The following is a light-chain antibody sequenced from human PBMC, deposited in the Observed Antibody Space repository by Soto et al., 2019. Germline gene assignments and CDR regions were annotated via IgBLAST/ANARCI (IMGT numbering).Light chain of an antibody. CDR1: SSNIGNNY. Sequence: QSALTQPPSVSAAPGQKVTISCSGSSSNIGNNYVSWYQQLPGTAPKLLIYDNNKRPSGIPDRFSGSKSGTSATLGITGPRTGDEADYYCRTWDSSLSAYVFGTGTKLTVL. CDR2: DNN. J-gene: IGLJ1*01. V-gene: IGLV1-51*01. CDR3: RTWDSSLSAYV.